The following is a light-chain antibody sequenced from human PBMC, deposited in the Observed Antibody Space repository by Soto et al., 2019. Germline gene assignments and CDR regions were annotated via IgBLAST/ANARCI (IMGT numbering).Light chain of an antibody. CDR3: QQYGSSPPGT. V-gene: IGKV3-20*01. CDR2: GAS. CDR1: QSVSSSY. J-gene: IGKJ1*01. Sequence: EIVLTQSPGTLSLSPGERATLSCRASQSVSSSYLAWYQQKPGQAPRLLIYGASSRATGIPDRFSGSGSGTDFTLTISRLEPEEFAVYYYQQYGSSPPGTFGQGTKVVIK.